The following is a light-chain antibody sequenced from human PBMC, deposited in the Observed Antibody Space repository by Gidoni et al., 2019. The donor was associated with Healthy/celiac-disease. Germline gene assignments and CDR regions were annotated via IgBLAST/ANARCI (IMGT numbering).Light chain of an antibody. CDR3: SSYTSSSTLKV. J-gene: IGLJ2*01. CDR2: DVS. V-gene: IGLV2-14*01. CDR1: SSDVGGYNY. Sequence: QSALTQPASVSGSPGQSITISCTGTSSDVGGYNYFPLYQQHPGKAPKLTIYDVSNRPSGVSNRFSGSKSGNTASLTISGLQAEDEADYYCSSYTSSSTLKVFGGGTKLTVL.